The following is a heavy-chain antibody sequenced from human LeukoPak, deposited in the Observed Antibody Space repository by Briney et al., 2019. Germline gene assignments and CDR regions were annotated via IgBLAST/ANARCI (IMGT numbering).Heavy chain of an antibody. J-gene: IGHJ6*03. CDR1: GYTFTSYG. CDR3: ARLGLKMATKIPYNYMDV. V-gene: IGHV1-18*01. Sequence: ASVKVSCKASGYTFTSYGISWVRLAPGQGLEWMGWISAYNGNTNYAQKLQGRVTMTTDTSTSTAYMELRSLRSDDTAVYYCARLGLKMATKIPYNYMDVWGKGTTVTVSS. CDR2: ISAYNGNT. D-gene: IGHD5-24*01.